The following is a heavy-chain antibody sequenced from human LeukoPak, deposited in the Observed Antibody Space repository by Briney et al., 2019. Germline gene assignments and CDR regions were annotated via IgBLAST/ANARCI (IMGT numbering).Heavy chain of an antibody. J-gene: IGHJ4*02. D-gene: IGHD3-3*01. CDR3: ARVGGSLRFLEWLRGFDY. CDR2: IKSDGSST. CDR1: GFTFSSYW. V-gene: IGHV3-74*01. Sequence: PGGSLRLSCAASGFTFSSYWMHWVRQAPGKGLVWVSRIKSDGSSTSYADSVKGRFTISRDNAKNSLYLQMNSPRAEDTAVYYCARVGGSLRFLEWLRGFDYWGQGTLVTVSS.